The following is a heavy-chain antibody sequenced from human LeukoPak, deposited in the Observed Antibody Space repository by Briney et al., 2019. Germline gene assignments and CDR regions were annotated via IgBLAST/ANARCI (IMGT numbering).Heavy chain of an antibody. Sequence: SETLSLTCTVSGGSISNYYWSWIRQPPGKGLGWIGYIYYSGSTNYNPSLKSRVTISVDTSKNQFSLKLSSVTAADTAVYYCARGDYSSGWWEDRNAFDIWGQGTMVTVSS. V-gene: IGHV4-59*01. CDR3: ARGDYSSGWWEDRNAFDI. J-gene: IGHJ3*02. CDR1: GGSISNYY. CDR2: IYYSGST. D-gene: IGHD6-19*01.